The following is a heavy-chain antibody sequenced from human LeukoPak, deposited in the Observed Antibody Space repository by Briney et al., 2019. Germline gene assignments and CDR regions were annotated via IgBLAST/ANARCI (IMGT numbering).Heavy chain of an antibody. D-gene: IGHD3-22*01. Sequence: ASVKVSCKASGYTFTSYGISWVRQAPGQGLERMGWISAYNGNTNYAQKLQGRVTMTTDTSTSTAYMELRSLRSEDTAVYYCARTMYYYDSSGLLLDAFDIWGQGTMVTVSS. J-gene: IGHJ3*02. CDR3: ARTMYYYDSSGLLLDAFDI. CDR2: ISAYNGNT. V-gene: IGHV1-18*01. CDR1: GYTFTSYG.